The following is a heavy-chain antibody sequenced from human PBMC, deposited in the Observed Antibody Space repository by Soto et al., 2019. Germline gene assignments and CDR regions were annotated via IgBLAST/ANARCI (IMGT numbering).Heavy chain of an antibody. CDR2: IYYSGST. J-gene: IGHJ2*01. D-gene: IGHD6-13*01. CDR3: ARQGLAAAVYWYFDL. V-gene: IGHV4-39*01. Sequence: SETLSLTCTVSGGSISSSSYYWGWIRQPPGKGLEWIGSIYYSGSTYYNPSLKSRVTISVDTSKNQFSLNLSSVTAADSAVYYCARQGLAAAVYWYFDLWGRGTLVTVSS. CDR1: GGSISSSSYY.